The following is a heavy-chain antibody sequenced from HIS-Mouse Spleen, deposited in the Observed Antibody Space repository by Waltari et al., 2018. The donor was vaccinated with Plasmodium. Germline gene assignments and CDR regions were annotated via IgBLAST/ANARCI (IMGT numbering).Heavy chain of an antibody. J-gene: IGHJ1*01. CDR3: ARVLGYKAAAGTFVEYFQH. Sequence: HWVRQAPGQGLEWMGWINPNSGGTNYAQKFQGRVTMTRDTSINTAYMELSRLRSDDTAVYYCARVLGYKAAAGTFVEYFQHWGQGTLVTVSS. CDR2: INPNSGGT. V-gene: IGHV1-2*02. D-gene: IGHD6-13*01.